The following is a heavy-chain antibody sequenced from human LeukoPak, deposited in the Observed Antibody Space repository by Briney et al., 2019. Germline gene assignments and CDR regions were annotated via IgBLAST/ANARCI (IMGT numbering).Heavy chain of an antibody. CDR2: IIPVFGAT. CDR1: GYTFTSYG. CDR3: ARVPPYCSTTTCYAPFDY. V-gene: IGHV1-69*13. D-gene: IGHD2-2*01. Sequence: SVKVSCKASGYTFTSYGISWVRQAPGQGLEWMGGIIPVFGATTYAENFQDRVTITADESTGTAYMELSSLKSDDTAVYYCARVPPYCSTTTCYAPFDYWGQGTLVTVSS. J-gene: IGHJ4*02.